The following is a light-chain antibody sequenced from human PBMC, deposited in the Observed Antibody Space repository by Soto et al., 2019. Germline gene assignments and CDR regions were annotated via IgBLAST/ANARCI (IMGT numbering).Light chain of an antibody. J-gene: IGKJ1*01. CDR2: WAS. Sequence: DIVMTQSPDSLAVSLGERATINCKSSQSVLYSSINKNYLAWYQQKPGQPPKLLIYWASTRESGVPDRFSGSGSGTDFTLTISSLQAEDVALYYCQQYYSPWTFGQGTKVEIK. CDR1: QSVLYSSINKNY. CDR3: QQYYSPWT. V-gene: IGKV4-1*01.